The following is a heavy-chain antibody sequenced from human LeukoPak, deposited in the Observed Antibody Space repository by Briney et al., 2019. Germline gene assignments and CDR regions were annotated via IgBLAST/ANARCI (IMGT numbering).Heavy chain of an antibody. J-gene: IGHJ5*02. CDR3: ARAYYYDSSGYYTNWFDP. CDR1: GGSISSGDYY. V-gene: IGHV4-30-4*08. D-gene: IGHD3-22*01. CDR2: IYYSGST. Sequence: SQTLSLACTVSGGSISSGDYYWSWIRQPPGKGLEWIGYIYYSGSTYYNPSLKSRVTISVDTSKNQFSLKLSSVTAADTAVYYCARAYYYDSSGYYTNWFDPWGQGTLVTVSS.